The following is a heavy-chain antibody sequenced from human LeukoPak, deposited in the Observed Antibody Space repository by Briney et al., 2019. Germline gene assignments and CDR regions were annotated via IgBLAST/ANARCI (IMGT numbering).Heavy chain of an antibody. V-gene: IGHV3-23*01. CDR2: ISGSGGST. CDR3: AKDKWLQLRGFDY. Sequence: LSLTCAVNGGSFSRYYWSWVRQAPGKGLEWVSAISGSGGSTYYADSVKGRFTISRDNSKNTLYLQMNSLRAEDTAVYYCAKDKWLQLRGFDYWGQGTLVTVSS. D-gene: IGHD5-24*01. J-gene: IGHJ4*02. CDR1: GGSFSRYY.